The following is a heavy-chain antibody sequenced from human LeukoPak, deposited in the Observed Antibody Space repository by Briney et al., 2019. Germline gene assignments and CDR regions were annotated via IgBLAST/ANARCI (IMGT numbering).Heavy chain of an antibody. CDR2: IHQDENHR. CDR1: GFTFSTYW. J-gene: IGHJ4*02. CDR3: ARSGPQAPDCYHY. D-gene: IGHD2-21*02. Sequence: TGGSLRLSCTASGFTFSTYWMTWVRQAPGKGLEWVASIHQDENHRHYVPSARGRFTISRDNAKNSLLLQMNSLTAEDTAIYYCARSGPQAPDCYHYWGQGTQVTVSS. V-gene: IGHV3-7*03.